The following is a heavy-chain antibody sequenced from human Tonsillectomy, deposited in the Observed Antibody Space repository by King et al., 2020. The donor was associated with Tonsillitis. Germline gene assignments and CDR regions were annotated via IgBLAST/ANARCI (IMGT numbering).Heavy chain of an antibody. CDR3: ARATTGGFGY. J-gene: IGHJ4*02. D-gene: IGHD2-8*02. CDR2: INTDGSTT. Sequence: VQLVESGGGLVQPGGSLRLSCAASGFTFSSYWMHWVRQAPGKGLVWVSHINTDGSTTNYADSVKGRFTISRDNAKNKLYLQMNRLRAEDTAVYYCARATTGGFGYWGQGTLVTVSS. V-gene: IGHV3-74*01. CDR1: GFTFSSYW.